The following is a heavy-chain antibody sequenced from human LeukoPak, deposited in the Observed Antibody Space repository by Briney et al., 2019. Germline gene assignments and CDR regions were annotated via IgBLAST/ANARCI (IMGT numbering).Heavy chain of an antibody. J-gene: IGHJ6*02. CDR2: ISGSGGDT. V-gene: IGHV3-23*01. CDR3: AKGGGLYDILTSYYYYGMDV. Sequence: PGGSLRLSCAASGFTFSSYAMTWVCQAPGKGLEWVSGISGSGGDTYNADSVKGRFTISRDNSKNTLYLQMNSLRAEDTAVYYCAKGGGLYDILTSYYYYGMDVWGQGTTVTVSS. D-gene: IGHD3-9*01. CDR1: GFTFSSYA.